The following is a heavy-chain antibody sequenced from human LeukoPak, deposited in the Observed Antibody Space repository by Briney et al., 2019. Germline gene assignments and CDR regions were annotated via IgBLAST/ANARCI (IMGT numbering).Heavy chain of an antibody. CDR3: AKVNCGGDCYAEIDY. CDR1: GFTFSSCA. J-gene: IGHJ4*02. D-gene: IGHD2-21*02. Sequence: GGSLRLSCAASGFTFSSCAMSWVRQAPGKGLEWVSAISGSGGSTYYADSVKGRFTISRDNSKNTLYLQMNSLRAEDTAVYYCAKVNCGGDCYAEIDYWGQGTLVTVSS. CDR2: ISGSGGST. V-gene: IGHV3-23*01.